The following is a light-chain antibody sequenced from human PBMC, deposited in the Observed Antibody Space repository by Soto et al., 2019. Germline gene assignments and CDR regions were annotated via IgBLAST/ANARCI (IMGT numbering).Light chain of an antibody. CDR1: SSDVGSYKL. J-gene: IGLJ7*01. CDR2: EVS. CDR3: CSYAGTSTHTV. Sequence: QSVLTQPASVSGSPGQSITISCTGTSSDVGSYKLVSWYQQHPGKAPKLMISEVSKRPSGISDRFSGSKSGSTASLTIPGLQAEDEADYYCCSYAGTSTHTVFGGGTQLTVL. V-gene: IGLV2-23*02.